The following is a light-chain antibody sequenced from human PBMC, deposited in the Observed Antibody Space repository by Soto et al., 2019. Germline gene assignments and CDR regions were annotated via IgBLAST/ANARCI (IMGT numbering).Light chain of an antibody. CDR3: QQYGSSGT. CDR1: QSVSSY. Sequence: EIVLTQSPATLSLSPVERANLSFRASQSVSSYLAWYQQKPGQAPRLLIYDASNRATGIPDRFSGSGSGTDFTLTISRLEPEDFAVYYCQQYGSSGTFGQGTKGDIK. CDR2: DAS. J-gene: IGKJ1*01. V-gene: IGKV3-20*01.